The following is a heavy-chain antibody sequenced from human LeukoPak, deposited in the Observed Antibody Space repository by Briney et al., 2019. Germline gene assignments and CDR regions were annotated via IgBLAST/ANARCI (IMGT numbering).Heavy chain of an antibody. CDR3: AGHHPRNTVDF. CDR1: GSSIRSYY. V-gene: IGHV4-59*08. J-gene: IGHJ4*02. D-gene: IGHD2/OR15-2a*01. CDR2: ISDIGST. Sequence: SEALSLTCTVSGSSIRSYYWSWIRQPPGKGLEWIAYISDIGSTNYNPSLKSRVTISLDTSKNQFSLKLSSVTAADTAVYYCAGHHPRNTVDFWGQGTLVTVSS.